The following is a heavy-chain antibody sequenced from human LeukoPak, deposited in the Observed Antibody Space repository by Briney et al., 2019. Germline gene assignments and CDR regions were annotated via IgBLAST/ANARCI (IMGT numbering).Heavy chain of an antibody. V-gene: IGHV3-7*04. D-gene: IGHD2-15*01. CDR3: ARGGLYWHI. CDR2: IKQDGSEK. Sequence: GGSLRLSCAASGFTFSTFEMHWVRQAPGKGLEWVANIKQDGSEKNYVDSVKGRFTISRANARNSLYLQMDSLRAEDTALYYCARGGLYWHIWGQGTMVTVSS. J-gene: IGHJ3*02. CDR1: GFTFSTFE.